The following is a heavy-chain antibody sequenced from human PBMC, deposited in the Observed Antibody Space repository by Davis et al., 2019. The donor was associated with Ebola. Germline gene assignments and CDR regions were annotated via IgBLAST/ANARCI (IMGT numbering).Heavy chain of an antibody. D-gene: IGHD2-2*01. Sequence: MPSETLSLTCTVSGGSISSSSYYWGWIRQPPGKGLEWIGSIYYSGRTYYNPSLKSRVTISVDTSKNQFSLKLSSVTAADTAVYYCARVFRKYCSSTSCPIDYWGQGTLVTVSS. CDR1: GGSISSSSYY. CDR2: IYYSGRT. J-gene: IGHJ4*02. CDR3: ARVFRKYCSSTSCPIDY. V-gene: IGHV4-39*01.